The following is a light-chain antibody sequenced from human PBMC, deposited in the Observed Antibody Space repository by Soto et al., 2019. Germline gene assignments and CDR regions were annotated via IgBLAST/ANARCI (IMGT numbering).Light chain of an antibody. CDR3: QQYGSSPWT. J-gene: IGKJ1*01. CDR2: GAS. V-gene: IGKV3-20*01. Sequence: EIVLTQSPGILSLSPGERATLSCRASQSVTSTHLAWYQQKPGQAPRLLIYGASSRATGIPDRFSGSGSGTGFTLTISRLEPEDLAVYDCQQYGSSPWTFGQGTKVEIK. CDR1: QSVTSTH.